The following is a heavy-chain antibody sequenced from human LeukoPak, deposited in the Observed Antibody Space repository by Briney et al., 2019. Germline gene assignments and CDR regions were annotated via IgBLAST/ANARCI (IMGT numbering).Heavy chain of an antibody. CDR1: GGSISSYY. CDR3: ATRYYYDSSGYYGDDAFDI. D-gene: IGHD3-22*01. CDR2: IYYSGST. J-gene: IGHJ3*02. Sequence: PSETLSLTCTVSGGSISSYYWSWIRQPPGKGLEWIGYIYYSGSTNYNPSLKSRVTISVDTSKNQFSLKLSSVTAADTAVYYCATRYYYDSSGYYGDDAFDIWGQGTMVTISS. V-gene: IGHV4-59*01.